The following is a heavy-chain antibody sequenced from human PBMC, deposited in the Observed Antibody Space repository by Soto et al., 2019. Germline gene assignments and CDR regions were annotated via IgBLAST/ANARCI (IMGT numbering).Heavy chain of an antibody. V-gene: IGHV3-30-3*01. CDR3: ASPGEAHWYFDL. CDR1: GFTFSSYA. CDR2: ISYDGSNK. D-gene: IGHD7-27*01. J-gene: IGHJ2*01. Sequence: GGSLRLSCAASGFTFSSYAMHWVRQAPGKGLEWVAVISYDGSNKYYADSVKGRFTISRDNSKNTLYLQMNSLRAEDTAVYYCASPGEAHWYFDLWGRGTLVTVSS.